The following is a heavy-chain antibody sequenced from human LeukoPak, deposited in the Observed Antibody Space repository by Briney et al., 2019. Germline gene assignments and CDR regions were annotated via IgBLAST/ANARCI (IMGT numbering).Heavy chain of an antibody. V-gene: IGHV4-31*03. D-gene: IGHD3-22*01. J-gene: IGHJ4*02. Sequence: SETLSLTCNVSGVATRSGDYYWSWIRQHPGKGLEWIGFIYDYSGSTYYNPSLKSRVTIPVDTSKNQFSLKLSSVTAADTAVYYCARAPHYDSSGYNYDMYYFDYWGQGTLDTVSS. CDR3: ARAPHYDSSGYNYDMYYFDY. CDR1: GVATRSGDYY. CDR2: IYDYSGST.